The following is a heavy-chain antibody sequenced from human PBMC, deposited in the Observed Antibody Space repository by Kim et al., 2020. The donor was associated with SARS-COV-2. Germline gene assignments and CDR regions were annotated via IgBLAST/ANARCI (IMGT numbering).Heavy chain of an antibody. D-gene: IGHD4-17*01. CDR2: IYYSGST. CDR3: ASPNRATTVTTWCFDY. CDR1: GGSISSSSYY. J-gene: IGHJ4*02. Sequence: SETLSLTCTVSGGSISSSSYYWGWIRQPPGKGLEWIGSIYYSGSTYYNPSLKSRVTISVDTSKNQFSLELSSVTAADTAVYYCASPNRATTVTTWCFDYWGQGTLVTVSS. V-gene: IGHV4-39*01.